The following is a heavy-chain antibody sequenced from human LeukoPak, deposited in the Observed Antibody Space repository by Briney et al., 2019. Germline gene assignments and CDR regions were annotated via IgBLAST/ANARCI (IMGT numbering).Heavy chain of an antibody. Sequence: GGSLRLSCAASEFTFSTYGMHWVRQAPGKGLEWVANIKQDGSEKYYVDSVKGRFTISRDNAKNSLYLQMNSLRAEDTAVYYCARDGVYCSSTSCSKGYYSDYWGQGTLVTVSS. V-gene: IGHV3-7*04. CDR1: EFTFSTYG. CDR3: ARDGVYCSSTSCSKGYYSDY. CDR2: IKQDGSEK. D-gene: IGHD2-2*01. J-gene: IGHJ4*02.